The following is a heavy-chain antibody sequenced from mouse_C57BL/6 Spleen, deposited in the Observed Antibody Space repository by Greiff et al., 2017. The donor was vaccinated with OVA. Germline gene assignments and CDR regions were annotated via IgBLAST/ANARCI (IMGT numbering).Heavy chain of an antibody. CDR2: IDPETGGT. J-gene: IGHJ1*03. CDR3: TYGSSYWYFDV. V-gene: IGHV1-15*01. Sequence: QVQLKQSGAELVRPGASVTLSCKASGYTFTDYEMHWVKQTPVHGLEWIGAIDPETGGTAYNQKFKGKAILTADKSSSTAYMELRSLTSEDSAVYYCTYGSSYWYFDVWGTGTTVTVSS. CDR1: GYTFTDYE. D-gene: IGHD1-1*01.